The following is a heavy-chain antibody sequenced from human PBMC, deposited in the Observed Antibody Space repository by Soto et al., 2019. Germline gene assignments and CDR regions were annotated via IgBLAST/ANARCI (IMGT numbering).Heavy chain of an antibody. CDR3: ATYLVTTMHVFDI. V-gene: IGHV1-24*01. D-gene: IGHD3-10*01. CDR1: GYLLAEFA. J-gene: IGHJ3*02. CDR2: FDPEDGET. Sequence: QVQLVQSGAEVTKPGASVRVSCKVSGYLLAEFAIHWVRQAPGKGLEWMGGFDPEDGETIYAQSFQGRVTMTEDTSTDTAYMELNSLRSEDTAVYYRATYLVTTMHVFDIWGQGTVVTVSS.